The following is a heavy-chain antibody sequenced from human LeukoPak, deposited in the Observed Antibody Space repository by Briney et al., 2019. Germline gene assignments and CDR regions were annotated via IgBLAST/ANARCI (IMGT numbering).Heavy chain of an antibody. V-gene: IGHV3-49*04. CDR1: GFTFGDYA. Sequence: PGGSLRLSCTASGFTFGDYAMTWVRQTPGKGLEWVGFIASETYGGTAEYAASVKGRFIISRDDSKGIAYLQMNSLKTEDTAVYYCTRDQTPYYWGQGTLVTVSS. J-gene: IGHJ4*02. CDR2: IASETYGGTA. CDR3: TRDQTPYY.